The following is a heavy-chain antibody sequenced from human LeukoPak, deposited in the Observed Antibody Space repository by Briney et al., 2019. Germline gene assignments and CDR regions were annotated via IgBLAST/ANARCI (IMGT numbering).Heavy chain of an antibody. Sequence: PGGSLRLSCAASGFTFSNYSMNWVRQAPGKGLEWVSSISSSSSYIYYADSVKGRFTISRDNAKNSLYLQMNSLRAEDTAVYYCARDVVPAAPTSNWFDPWGQGTLVTVSS. D-gene: IGHD2-2*01. J-gene: IGHJ5*02. CDR1: GFTFSNYS. V-gene: IGHV3-21*01. CDR2: ISSSSSYI. CDR3: ARDVVPAAPTSNWFDP.